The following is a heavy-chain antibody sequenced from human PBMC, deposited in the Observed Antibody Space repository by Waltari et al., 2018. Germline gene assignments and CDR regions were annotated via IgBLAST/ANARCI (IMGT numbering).Heavy chain of an antibody. V-gene: IGHV4-59*08. CDR2: LRNTGGT. Sequence: RQATVKSVGWIAYLRNTGGTQGTPSIASRVTVSADTSKKPFSLRLTAVTAADTAIYYCARLPRQYYDSLGWGFFDKWGPGILVTVS. CDR3: ARLPRQYYDSLGWGFFDK. D-gene: IGHD3-22*01. J-gene: IGHJ4*02.